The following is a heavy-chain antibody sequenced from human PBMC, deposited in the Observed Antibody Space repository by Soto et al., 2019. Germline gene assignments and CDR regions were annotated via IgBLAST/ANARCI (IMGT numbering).Heavy chain of an antibody. CDR3: GRARTLTPSGVLGN. CDR1: GYIFTNYY. V-gene: IGHV1-46*04. D-gene: IGHD3-9*01. J-gene: IGHJ4*02. CDR2: LTPSDGGT. Sequence: QVQLLQSGAEVKTPGATVKVSCKTSGYIFTNYYMHWVRQAPGQGLELMGRLTPSDGGTVYAPKLKDVTPVPRHTPKTAAYIDLSIIGFSAWPIFWCGRARTLTPSGVLGNWAEGTLVPASS.